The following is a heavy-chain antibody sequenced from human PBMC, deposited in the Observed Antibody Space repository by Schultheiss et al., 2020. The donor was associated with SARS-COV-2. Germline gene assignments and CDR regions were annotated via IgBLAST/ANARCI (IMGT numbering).Heavy chain of an antibody. CDR3: ARAPPYDILTGYSY. CDR2: IIPIFGTA. D-gene: IGHD3-9*01. Sequence: GGSLRLSCKASGGTFSSYAISWVRQAPGQGLEWMGGIIPIFGTANYEQKFQGRVTMTTDTSTSTAYMELRSLRSDDTAVYYCARAPPYDILTGYSYWGQGTLVTVSS. V-gene: IGHV1-69*05. CDR1: GGTFSSYA. J-gene: IGHJ4*02.